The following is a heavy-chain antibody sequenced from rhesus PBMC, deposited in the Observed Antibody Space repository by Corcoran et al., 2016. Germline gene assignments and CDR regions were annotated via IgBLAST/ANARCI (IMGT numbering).Heavy chain of an antibody. V-gene: IGHV4S7*01. CDR2: IFGSIGST. J-gene: IGHJ4*01. CDR1: GGSISGGYG. D-gene: IGHD3-3*01. Sequence: QVQLQESGPGLVKPSETLSLTCAVSGGSISGGYGWRWIRQPPGKGLEWIGHIFGSIGSTYYNPSLKSRVTISRDTSKNQCSLKLSSVTAADTAVYYCARQIFWTGLDYWGQGVLVTVSS. CDR3: ARQIFWTGLDY.